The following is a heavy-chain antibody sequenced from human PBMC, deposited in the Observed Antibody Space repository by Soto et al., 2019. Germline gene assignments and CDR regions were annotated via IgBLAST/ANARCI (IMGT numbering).Heavy chain of an antibody. D-gene: IGHD6-19*01. V-gene: IGHV3-9*01. J-gene: IGHJ4*02. CDR3: AKGKPYSSGWYYFDY. CDR2: ISWNSGSI. Sequence: GGSLRLSCAASGFTFDDYAMHWVRQAPGKGLEWVSGISWNSGSIGYADSVKGRFTISRDNAKNSLYLQMNSLRAEDTALYYCAKGKPYSSGWYYFDYWGQGTLVTVSS. CDR1: GFTFDDYA.